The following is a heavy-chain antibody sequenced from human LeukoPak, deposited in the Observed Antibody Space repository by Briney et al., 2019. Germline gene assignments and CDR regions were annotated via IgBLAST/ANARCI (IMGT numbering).Heavy chain of an antibody. J-gene: IGHJ4*02. CDR3: AKDDYDNGGY. V-gene: IGHV3-23*01. CDR1: GFTFSSSA. D-gene: IGHD4-23*01. Sequence: GGSLRLSCAASGFTFSSSAMSWVRQAPGKGLEWVSAISNNGGYTYYADSVQGRFTISRDNSKSTLCLQMDSLRAEDTAVYYCAKDDYDNGGYWGQGTLVTVSS. CDR2: ISNNGGYT.